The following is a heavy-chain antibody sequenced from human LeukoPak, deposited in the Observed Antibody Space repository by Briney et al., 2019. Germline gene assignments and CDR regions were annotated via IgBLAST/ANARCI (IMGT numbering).Heavy chain of an antibody. CDR3: AREVDYDFWSGYLYYYYMDV. D-gene: IGHD3-3*01. V-gene: IGHV1-18*01. Sequence: ASVKVSCKASGYTFTSNGISWVRQAPGQGLEWMGWISAYNGNTNYAQKLQGRVTMTTDTSTSTAYMELRSLRSDDTAVYYCAREVDYDFWSGYLYYYYMDVWGKGTTVTVSS. CDR2: ISAYNGNT. CDR1: GYTFTSNG. J-gene: IGHJ6*03.